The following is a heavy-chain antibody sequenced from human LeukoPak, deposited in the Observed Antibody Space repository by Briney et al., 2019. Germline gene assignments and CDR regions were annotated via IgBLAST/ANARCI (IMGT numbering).Heavy chain of an antibody. CDR1: GFTFSGSA. CDR3: TRDLATVKRAFDI. CDR2: IRSKANSYAT. J-gene: IGHJ3*02. D-gene: IGHD4-17*01. Sequence: PVGSLRLSCAASGFTFSGSAMHWVRQASGKGLEWVGRIRSKANSYATAYAASVKGRFTISRDDSKNTAYLQMNSLKTEDTAVYYCTRDLATVKRAFDIWGQGTMVTVSS. V-gene: IGHV3-73*01.